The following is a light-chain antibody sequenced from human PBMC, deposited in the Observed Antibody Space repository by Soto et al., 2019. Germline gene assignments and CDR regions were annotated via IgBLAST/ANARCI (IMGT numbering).Light chain of an antibody. J-gene: IGKJ4*01. CDR3: QQNDTSLI. CDR2: DTS. CDR1: HTIASVY. V-gene: IGKV3D-20*01. Sequence: IVLTQSPASLSLSPGERATLSCGASHTIASVYLAWYQHKPGLAPRLLIYDTSIRATGIPDRFTGSGSAIALPPTTRTLGREVLPVYYPQQNDTSLICGGGTKVQFK.